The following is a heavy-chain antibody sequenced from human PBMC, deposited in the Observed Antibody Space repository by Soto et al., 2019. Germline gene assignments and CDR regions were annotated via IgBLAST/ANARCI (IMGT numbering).Heavy chain of an antibody. CDR2: IYYSGST. V-gene: IGHV4-59*08. J-gene: IGHJ6*03. Sequence: SLTCTVSGGSISSYYWSWIRHPPGKGLEWIGYIYYSGSTNYNPSLKSRVTISVDTSKNQFSLKLSSVTAADTAVYYCARGVHYDILTGYYQSDYYYYMDVSGKGTTVTVSS. CDR3: ARGVHYDILTGYYQSDYYYYMDV. D-gene: IGHD3-9*01. CDR1: GGSISSYY.